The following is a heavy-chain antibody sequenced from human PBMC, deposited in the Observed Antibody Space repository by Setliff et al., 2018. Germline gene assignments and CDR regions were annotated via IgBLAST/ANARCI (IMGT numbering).Heavy chain of an antibody. CDR1: GYTFTNYG. V-gene: IGHV1-18*01. D-gene: IGHD3-22*01. CDR3: ARINFYVSSGYYYAPDY. Sequence: ASVKVSCKTSGYTFTNYGITWVRQAPGQGLEWMGWINNYSFKTNYPQKFLGRVTVTTDTSTGTAYMELGSLRSDDTAIYYCARINFYVSSGYYYAPDYWGPGTLVTVSS. CDR2: INNYSFKT. J-gene: IGHJ4*02.